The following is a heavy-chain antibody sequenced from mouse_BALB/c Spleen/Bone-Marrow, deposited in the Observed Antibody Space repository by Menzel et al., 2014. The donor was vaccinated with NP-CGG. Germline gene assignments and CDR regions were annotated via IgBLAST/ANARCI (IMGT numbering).Heavy chain of an antibody. CDR1: GYTFSSYW. CDR3: AREDITTVVEMDY. Sequence: VQLQESGAELMKPGASVEISCKATGYTFSSYWIEWVKQRPGHGLEWIGEILPGSGNTNYNEKFKGKATFTADTSSNTAYTQLSSLTSEDSAVYYCAREDITTVVEMDYWGQGTSVTVSS. D-gene: IGHD1-1*01. V-gene: IGHV1-9*01. J-gene: IGHJ4*01. CDR2: ILPGSGNT.